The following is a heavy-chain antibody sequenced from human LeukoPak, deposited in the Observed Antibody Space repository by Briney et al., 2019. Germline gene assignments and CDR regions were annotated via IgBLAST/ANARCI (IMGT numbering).Heavy chain of an antibody. CDR1: GYSFTTYW. V-gene: IGHV5-51*01. D-gene: IGHD4-23*01. Sequence: GESLKISCKGSGYSFTTYWIGLLRQMPGKGLEYMGIIYPGDSDTRYSPSFQGQVTISADKSISTAYLQWSSLEASDTAIYYCAIARYSGKGNDALLIWGQGTMVTVSS. J-gene: IGHJ3*02. CDR2: IYPGDSDT. CDR3: AIARYSGKGNDALLI.